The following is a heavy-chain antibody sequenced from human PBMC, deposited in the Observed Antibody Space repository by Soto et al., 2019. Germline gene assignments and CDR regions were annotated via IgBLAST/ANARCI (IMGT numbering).Heavy chain of an antibody. D-gene: IGHD6-13*01. CDR1: GDRFTSYW. V-gene: IGHV5-51*01. J-gene: IGHJ6*02. Sequence: GESLKISCKGSGDRFTSYWISWVRQMPGKGLEWMGIIYPGDSDTRYSPSFQGQVTISADKSISTAYLQWSSLKASDTAMYYCARTSAAGKYYYGMDVWGQGTTVTVSS. CDR2: IYPGDSDT. CDR3: ARTSAAGKYYYGMDV.